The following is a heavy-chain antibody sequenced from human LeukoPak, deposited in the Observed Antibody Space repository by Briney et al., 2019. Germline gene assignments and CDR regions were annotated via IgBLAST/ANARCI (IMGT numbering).Heavy chain of an antibody. J-gene: IGHJ4*02. CDR1: GVSISSSSYY. D-gene: IGHD2-2*01. V-gene: IGHV4-39*01. CDR2: IYYSGST. Sequence: SETLSLTGTVSGVSISSSSYYWGWIRQPPGKGLEWIGSIYYSGSTYYNPSLKSRVTKSVDTSKNQFSLKLSSVTAADTAVYYCARRDCSTTNCYGGSYYFDYWGQGTLVTVSS. CDR3: ARRDCSTTNCYGGSYYFDY.